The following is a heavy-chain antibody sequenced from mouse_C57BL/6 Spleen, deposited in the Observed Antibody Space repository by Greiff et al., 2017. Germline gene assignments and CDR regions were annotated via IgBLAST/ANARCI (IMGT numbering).Heavy chain of an antibody. J-gene: IGHJ1*03. D-gene: IGHD1-1*01. Sequence: VQLKQSGAELVRPGASVKLSCTASGFNIKDYYMHWVKQRPEQGLEWIGRIDPEDGDTEYAPKFQGKATMTADTSSNTAYLQLSSLTSEDTAVYYCTRGGFSTTVVDWYFDVWGTGTTVTVSS. CDR1: GFNIKDYY. V-gene: IGHV14-1*01. CDR2: IDPEDGDT. CDR3: TRGGFSTTVVDWYFDV.